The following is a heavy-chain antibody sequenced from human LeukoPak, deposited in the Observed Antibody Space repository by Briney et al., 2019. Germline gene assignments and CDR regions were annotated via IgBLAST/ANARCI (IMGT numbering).Heavy chain of an antibody. V-gene: IGHV1-2*04. J-gene: IGHJ4*02. CDR2: INPNSGGT. CDR1: GYTFTGYY. D-gene: IGHD2-2*02. Sequence: ASVKVSCKASGYTFTGYYMHWVRQAPGQGLEWMGWINPNSGGTNYAPSFQGWVTMTRDTSISTAYMEVSRLRYDHTAVYFCARDAGGVGYCSSRRCYTLDYWGQGTLVTASS. CDR3: ARDAGGVGYCSSRRCYTLDY.